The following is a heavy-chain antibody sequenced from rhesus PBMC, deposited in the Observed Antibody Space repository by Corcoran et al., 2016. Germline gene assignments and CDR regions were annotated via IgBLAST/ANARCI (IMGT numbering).Heavy chain of an antibody. J-gene: IGHJ4*01. Sequence: QVQLQESGPGVRKPSETLSLTCAASGDSISCGYDWSWFRYHPGKGLEWIGYISGSGGCTNYNPSLKNRVTISKDTSKNQFSLKLSSGTAADTAVYYCARDRYSSRSRYFDYWGQGVLVTVSS. V-gene: IGHV4-76*01. D-gene: IGHD6-13*01. CDR2: ISGSGGCT. CDR3: ARDRYSSRSRYFDY. CDR1: GDSISCGYD.